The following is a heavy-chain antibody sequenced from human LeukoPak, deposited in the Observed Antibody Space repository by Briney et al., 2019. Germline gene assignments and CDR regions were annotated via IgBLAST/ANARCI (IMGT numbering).Heavy chain of an antibody. CDR3: AKDLAATPYY. V-gene: IGHV3-23*01. Sequence: GGPLRLSCAASGFTFSSYAMNWVRQAPGKGLEWVSTISSSGGGTYYADSVKGRFTISRDNSKNTLYLQMNSLRAEDTAIYYCAKDLAATPYYWGQGTLVTVSS. D-gene: IGHD2-15*01. CDR2: ISSSGGGT. J-gene: IGHJ4*02. CDR1: GFTFSSYA.